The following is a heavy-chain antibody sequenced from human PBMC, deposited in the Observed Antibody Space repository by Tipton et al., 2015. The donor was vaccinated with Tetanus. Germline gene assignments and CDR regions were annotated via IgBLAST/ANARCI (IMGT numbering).Heavy chain of an antibody. V-gene: IGHV3-21*01. D-gene: IGHD3-22*01. J-gene: IGHJ4*02. Sequence: GSLRLSCAASGFKFSSYSMSWVRQSPGKGLEWVSSISTSSSYKKYADSVRGRFTISRDNVRNSLYLEMSSLRGEDTAVYFCARGLYYYDSSGYFQGDYWGQGTLVTVSS. CDR2: ISTSSSYK. CDR1: GFKFSSYS. CDR3: ARGLYYYDSSGYFQGDY.